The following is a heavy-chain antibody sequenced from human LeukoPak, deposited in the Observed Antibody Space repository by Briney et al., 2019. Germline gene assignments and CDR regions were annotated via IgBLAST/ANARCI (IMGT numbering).Heavy chain of an antibody. V-gene: IGHV4-38-2*02. D-gene: IGHD3-10*01. CDR1: GHSISSGYY. J-gene: IGHJ6*02. CDR3: ARDRIDNHYYGSGSYYSPSYYYGMDV. CDR2: IYHSGST. Sequence: PSETLSLTCTVSGHSISSGYYWGWIRQPPGKGLEWIGSIYHSGSTYYNPSLKSRVTISVDTSKNQFSLKLSSVTAADTAVYYCARDRIDNHYYGSGSYYSPSYYYGMDVWGQGTTVTVSS.